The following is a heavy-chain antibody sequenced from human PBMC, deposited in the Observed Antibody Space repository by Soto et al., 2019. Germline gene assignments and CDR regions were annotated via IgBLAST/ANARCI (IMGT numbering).Heavy chain of an antibody. D-gene: IGHD6-6*01. CDR3: ARGVGGAARFNPYNWFDP. V-gene: IGHV4-39*07. J-gene: IGHJ5*02. CDR2: IYYSGST. Sequence: PSETLSLTCTVSGGSISSSSYYWGWIRQPPGKGLEWIGSIYYSGSTYYNPSLKSRVTISVDTSKNQFSLKLSSVTAADTAVYYCARGVGGAARFNPYNWFDPWGQGTLVTVSS. CDR1: GGSISSSSYY.